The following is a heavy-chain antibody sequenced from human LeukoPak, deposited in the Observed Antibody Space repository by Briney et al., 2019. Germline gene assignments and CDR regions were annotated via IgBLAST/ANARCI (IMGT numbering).Heavy chain of an antibody. CDR2: ISSSSSYI. V-gene: IGHV3-21*01. Sequence: GGSLRLSCAASGFTFSSYSMNWVRQAPGKGLEWVSSISSSSSYIYYADSVKGRFTISRDNAKNSLYLQMNSLRAEDTAVYYCAREGKWLRSGVLSDYWGQGTLVTVSS. CDR1: GFTFSSYS. J-gene: IGHJ4*02. D-gene: IGHD5-12*01. CDR3: AREGKWLRSGVLSDY.